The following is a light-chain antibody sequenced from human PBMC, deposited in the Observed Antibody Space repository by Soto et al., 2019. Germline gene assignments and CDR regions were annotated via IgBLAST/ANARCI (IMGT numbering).Light chain of an antibody. CDR1: QSISSW. CDR3: QQYNSYPWT. CDR2: DAS. V-gene: IGKV1-5*01. Sequence: DIQMTQSPSTLSASVGDRVTITCRASQSISSWLAWYQQKPGKAPKLLIYDASSLESVVPSRFSGSGSGTQFSLTISSLQPDDFATYYYQQYNSYPWTFGQGTKVEIK. J-gene: IGKJ1*01.